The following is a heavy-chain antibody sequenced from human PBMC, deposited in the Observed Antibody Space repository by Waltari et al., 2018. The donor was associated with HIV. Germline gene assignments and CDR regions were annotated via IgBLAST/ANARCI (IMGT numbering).Heavy chain of an antibody. V-gene: IGHV3-7*01. CDR1: GFYLATYW. CDR2: IRLDGSET. J-gene: IGHJ5*01. CDR3: ARDSNGGDF. D-gene: IGHD4-17*01. Sequence: EVQLVESGGGLVRPGGSRRLSCKGFGFYLATYWMTGVPQAPGRGLEWVANIRLDGSETHLVDSVKGRFTIYRDNAKDAVFLHMNRLRVDDTAIYYCARDSNGGDFWGNGTLVTVSS.